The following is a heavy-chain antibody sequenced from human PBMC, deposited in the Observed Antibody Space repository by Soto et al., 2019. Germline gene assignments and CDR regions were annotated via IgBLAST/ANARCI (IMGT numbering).Heavy chain of an antibody. CDR2: IYYSGST. CDR3: ARLGSNSSFGY. V-gene: IGHV4-59*08. J-gene: IGHJ4*02. Sequence: QVQLQESGPGLVKPSETLSLTCTVSGGSINNYYWTWIRQPPGKGLEWIGYIYYSGSTNYNPSLKIRGTMSLDTSKNQFSLKLSSVTAADTAVYYCARLGSNSSFGYWGQGTLVTVSS. D-gene: IGHD3-3*01. CDR1: GGSINNYY.